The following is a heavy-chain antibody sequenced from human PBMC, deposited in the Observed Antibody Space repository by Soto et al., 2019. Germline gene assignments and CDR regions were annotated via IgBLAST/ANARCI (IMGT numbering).Heavy chain of an antibody. V-gene: IGHV3-21*01. CDR3: AGSSDDGRDN. CDR1: GFSLSDYS. J-gene: IGHJ4*02. D-gene: IGHD1-26*01. CDR2: ISSSSSVI. Sequence: EVQLVESGGGLVKPGGPLRLSCAASGFSLSDYSMNWISQAPGKGLEWVASISSSSSVIHYAESMKGRFTISRDNAKNSLYLQMNSLSAEDTAVYYCAGSSDDGRDNWGQGTLVTVSS.